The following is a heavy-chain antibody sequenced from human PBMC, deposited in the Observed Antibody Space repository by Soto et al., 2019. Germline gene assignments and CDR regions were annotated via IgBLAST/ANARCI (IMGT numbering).Heavy chain of an antibody. CDR2: IYYSGST. Sequence: SETLSLTCTVSGGSISSGGYYWSWIRQHPGKGLEWIGYIYYSGSTYYNPSLKSRVTISVDTSKNQFSLKLSSVTAADTAVYYCASAPAFHYYGMDVWGQGTTVTVSS. CDR3: ASAPAFHYYGMDV. V-gene: IGHV4-31*03. CDR1: GGSISSGGYY. J-gene: IGHJ6*02.